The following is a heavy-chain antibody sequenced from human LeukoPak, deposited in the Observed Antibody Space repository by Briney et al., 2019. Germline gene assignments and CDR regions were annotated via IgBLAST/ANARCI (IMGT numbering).Heavy chain of an antibody. D-gene: IGHD3-10*01. CDR2: IRYDGSNK. CDR1: GVTFSSYG. CDR3: AKDPGDRFDY. Sequence: GGSLRLSCAASGVTFSSYGMHWVRQAPGKGLEWVAFIRYDGSNKYYADSVKGRFTISRDNSKNTLYLQMNSLRAEDTAVYYCAKDPGDRFDYWGQGTLVTVSS. J-gene: IGHJ4*02. V-gene: IGHV3-30*02.